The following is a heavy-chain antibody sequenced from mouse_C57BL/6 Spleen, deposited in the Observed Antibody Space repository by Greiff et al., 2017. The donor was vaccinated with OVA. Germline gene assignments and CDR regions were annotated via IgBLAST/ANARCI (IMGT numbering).Heavy chain of an antibody. Sequence: QVQLKQPGAELVMPGASVKLSCKASGYTFTSYWMHWVKQRPGQGLEWIGEIDPSDSYTNYNQKFKGKSTLTVDKSSSTAYMQLSSLTSEDSAVYYCARGGTTVVDYWGQGTTLTVSS. CDR3: ARGGTTVVDY. V-gene: IGHV1-69*01. CDR2: IDPSDSYT. J-gene: IGHJ2*01. D-gene: IGHD1-1*01. CDR1: GYTFTSYW.